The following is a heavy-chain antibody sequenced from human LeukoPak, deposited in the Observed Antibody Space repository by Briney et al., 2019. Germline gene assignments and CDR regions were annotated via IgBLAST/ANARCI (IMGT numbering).Heavy chain of an antibody. V-gene: IGHV3-74*01. D-gene: IGHD4/OR15-4a*01. CDR2: INPDVSVT. Sequence: GGSLRLSCAASEFYWIHWVRQAPGKGLVWVSRINPDVSVTSYADSLKGRFTIYRHNAINTMYVQMNSLRAEDAAVYYCARVTNGCSYFDYWGQGTLVAVSS. J-gene: IGHJ4*02. CDR1: EFYW. CDR3: ARVTNGCSYFDY.